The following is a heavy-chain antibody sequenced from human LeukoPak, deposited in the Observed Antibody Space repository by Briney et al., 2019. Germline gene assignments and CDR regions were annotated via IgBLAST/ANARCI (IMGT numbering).Heavy chain of an antibody. V-gene: IGHV1-2*02. CDR2: VDPKNGAT. CDR1: GDTFTDRY. CDR3: ARGSSGWFNYYYYMDV. J-gene: IGHJ6*03. D-gene: IGHD6-19*01. Sequence: ASVKVSCKAAGDTFTDRYVHWVRQAPGQGLEWMGWVDPKNGATGYAQKFQGRVTMTRDTSISTAYMELSSLRSEDTAVYYCARGSSGWFNYYYYMDVWGKGTTVTVSS.